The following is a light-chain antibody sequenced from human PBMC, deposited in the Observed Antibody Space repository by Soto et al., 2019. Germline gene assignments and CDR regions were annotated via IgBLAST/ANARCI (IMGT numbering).Light chain of an antibody. CDR1: QSVSSSY. J-gene: IGKJ1*01. V-gene: IGKV3-20*01. CDR2: VAS. Sequence: DIVLTQSPGTLSLSPGERATLSCRASQSVSSSYLAWYQQKPGQAPRLLIYVASSRATGIPDRFRGSGSGTDLTLTISRLEPDGFAVYYCQQYGISPRTFGQGTKVEIK. CDR3: QQYGISPRT.